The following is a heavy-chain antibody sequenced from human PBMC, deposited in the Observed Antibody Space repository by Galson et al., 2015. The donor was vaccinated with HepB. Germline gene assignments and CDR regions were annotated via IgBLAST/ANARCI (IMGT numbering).Heavy chain of an antibody. CDR3: VYCGGDCYFGGAFDI. J-gene: IGHJ3*02. CDR2: ISGSGGST. D-gene: IGHD2-21*01. V-gene: IGHV3-23*01. CDR1: GFSLSSHA. Sequence: SQRLSCAASGFSLSSHAMRRVRLAPGKGMEWVSAISGSGGSTYYADSVKGRFTISRDNSKNTLYLQMNSLRAEDTAVYYCVYCGGDCYFGGAFDIWGQGTMVTVSS.